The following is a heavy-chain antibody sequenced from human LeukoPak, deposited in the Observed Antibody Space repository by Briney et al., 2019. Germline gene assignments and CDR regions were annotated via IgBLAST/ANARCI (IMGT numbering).Heavy chain of an antibody. CDR3: AKDPYSSSPNNWFDP. J-gene: IGHJ5*02. Sequence: GGSLRLSCAASGLTFSRYAMSWVRQAPGKGLEGVSAISGSGGSAYYADSVKGRFTISRDNSKNTLYLQMNSLRAEDTAVYYCAKDPYSSSPNNWFDPWGQGTLVPVSS. D-gene: IGHD6-6*01. CDR2: ISGSGGSA. V-gene: IGHV3-23*01. CDR1: GLTFSRYA.